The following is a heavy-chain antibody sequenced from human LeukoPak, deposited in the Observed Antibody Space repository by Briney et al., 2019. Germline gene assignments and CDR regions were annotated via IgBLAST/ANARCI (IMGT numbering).Heavy chain of an antibody. V-gene: IGHV3-30*02. CDR2: IRYDGSNK. Sequence: GGSLRLSRAASGFTFSNYGMHWVRQAPGKGLEWVAFIRYDGSNKYYADSVRGRFTISRDNSKNTVYLQMNSLRAEDTAVYYCAKGNSDAHYYYYYMDVWGKGITVTVSS. CDR3: AKGNSDAHYYYYYMDV. CDR1: GFTFSNYG. J-gene: IGHJ6*03. D-gene: IGHD4-23*01.